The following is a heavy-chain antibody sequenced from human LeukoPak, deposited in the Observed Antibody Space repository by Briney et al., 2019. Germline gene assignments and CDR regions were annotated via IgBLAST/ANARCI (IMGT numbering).Heavy chain of an antibody. Sequence: GSLRLSCAASGFTFNNYWIHWVRQAPGKGLEWVANINRDGSERYYVDSVKGRFTISRDDAKSSLYLQMNSLRAEDTAVYYCARSMAVASTSLDYWGQGTLVTVSS. J-gene: IGHJ4*02. CDR3: ARSMAVASTSLDY. CDR1: GFTFNNYW. CDR2: INRDGSER. D-gene: IGHD6-19*01. V-gene: IGHV3-7*03.